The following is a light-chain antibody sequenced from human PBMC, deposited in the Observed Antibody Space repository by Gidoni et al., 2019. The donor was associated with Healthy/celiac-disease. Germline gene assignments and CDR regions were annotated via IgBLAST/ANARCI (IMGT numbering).Light chain of an antibody. V-gene: IGLV1-40*01. CDR1: SSNIGAGYD. Sequence: QSVLTQPPSVSGPPGQRVTTSCTGSSSNIGAGYDVHWYQQLPGTAPKLLIYGNSNRPSGVPDRFSGSKSGTSASLAITGLQAEDEADYYCQSYDSSLSGPWVFGGGTKLTVL. J-gene: IGLJ3*02. CDR2: GNS. CDR3: QSYDSSLSGPWV.